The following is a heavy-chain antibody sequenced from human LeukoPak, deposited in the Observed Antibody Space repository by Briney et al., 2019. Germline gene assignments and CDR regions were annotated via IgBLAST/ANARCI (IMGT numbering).Heavy chain of an antibody. V-gene: IGHV3-23*01. D-gene: IGHD6-13*01. CDR2: ISGSGGST. Sequence: GGSLRLSCAASGFTFSSYAMSWVRQAPGKWLEWVSTISGSGGSTYYADSVKGRFTISRDNSKNTLYLQMNSLRAEDTAVYYCAKGVRAGTLGPDNWFDPWGQGTLVTVSS. CDR1: GFTFSSYA. CDR3: AKGVRAGTLGPDNWFDP. J-gene: IGHJ5*02.